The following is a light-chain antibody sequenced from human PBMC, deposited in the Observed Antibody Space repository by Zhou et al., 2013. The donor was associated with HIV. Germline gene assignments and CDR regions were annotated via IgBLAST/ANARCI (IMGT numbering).Light chain of an antibody. J-gene: IGKJ2*01. CDR2: GAS. CDR1: QSVSSY. Sequence: EIVLTQSPGTLSLSPGERATLSCRASQSVSSYLAWNQQKPGQAPRLLIYGASNRATGIPDRFSGSGSGTEFTLTISRLEPEDFAVYYCQQRSNWPPMYTFGQGTKLEIK. CDR3: QQRSNWPPMYT. V-gene: IGKV3-11*01.